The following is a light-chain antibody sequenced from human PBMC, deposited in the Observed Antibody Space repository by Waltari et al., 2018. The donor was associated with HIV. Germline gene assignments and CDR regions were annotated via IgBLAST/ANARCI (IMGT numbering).Light chain of an antibody. Sequence: NVLTQSPGTLSLSPGETVALSCRASQSVVNNYLAWYQQRPGQSPKLIIYDASKRATGIPDRFSGSGSGTDFSLTINRLDPEDFAVYFCQQYGGSPPSTFGQGTRLEIK. CDR3: QQYGGSPPST. V-gene: IGKV3-20*01. J-gene: IGKJ5*01. CDR1: QSVVNNY. CDR2: DAS.